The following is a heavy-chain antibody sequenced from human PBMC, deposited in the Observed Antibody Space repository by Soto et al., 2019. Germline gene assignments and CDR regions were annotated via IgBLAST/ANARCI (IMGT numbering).Heavy chain of an antibody. CDR1: GGSISSGGYY. Sequence: SETLSLTCTVSGGSISSGGYYWSWVRQHPGKGLEWIGYINYSGSTYYNPSLKSRVTISVDTSKNQFSLKLSSVTAADTAVYYCARTDNWNYVSYYYYGMDVWGQGTTVTVSS. J-gene: IGHJ6*02. CDR2: INYSGST. V-gene: IGHV4-31*03. CDR3: ARTDNWNYVSYYYYGMDV. D-gene: IGHD1-7*01.